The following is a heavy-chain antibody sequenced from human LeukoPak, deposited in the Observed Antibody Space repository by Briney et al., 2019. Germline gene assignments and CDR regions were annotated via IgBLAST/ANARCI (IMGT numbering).Heavy chain of an antibody. V-gene: IGHV4-4*07. J-gene: IGHJ4*02. CDR1: DGSINSYY. CDR2: IYGGGNT. D-gene: IGHD1-26*01. CDR3: ARDRSGNGATNFAY. Sequence: PSETLSLTRTVSDGSINSYYWSWVRQPAGQGLEWIGRIYGGGNTHYNPSLASRVTMSVDTSKKKISMRLSSVTAADTAVYYCARDRSGNGATNFAYWGQGSLVTVSS.